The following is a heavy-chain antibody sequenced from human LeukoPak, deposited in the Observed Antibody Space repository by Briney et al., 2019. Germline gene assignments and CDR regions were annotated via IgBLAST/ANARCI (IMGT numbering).Heavy chain of an antibody. D-gene: IGHD1-26*01. CDR3: ASGGSMKWY. Sequence: PGGSLRLSCAAPGFPFSNYERNWVRQAPGKGLEWVSYISSSGSSIYYVDSVKGRFSISRDNAKNSLYLQMNSLRVEDTAVYHCASGGSMKWYWGQGTLVTVSS. CDR1: GFPFSNYE. V-gene: IGHV3-48*03. J-gene: IGHJ4*02. CDR2: ISSSGSSI.